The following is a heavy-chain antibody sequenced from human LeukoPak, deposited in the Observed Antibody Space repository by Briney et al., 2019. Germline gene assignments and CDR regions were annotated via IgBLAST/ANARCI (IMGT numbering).Heavy chain of an antibody. CDR3: ARGRGPVGEAGPYGMDV. D-gene: IGHD1-26*01. V-gene: IGHV4-38-2*02. Sequence: SETLSLTCTVSGYSIRSGYYWGWIRQPPGQGLEWIGSIHHSGSTYYNPSLKSRVTISVDTSKNQFSLKLSSVTAADTAVYYCARGRGPVGEAGPYGMDVWGQGTTVTVSS. J-gene: IGHJ6*02. CDR1: GYSIRSGYY. CDR2: IHHSGST.